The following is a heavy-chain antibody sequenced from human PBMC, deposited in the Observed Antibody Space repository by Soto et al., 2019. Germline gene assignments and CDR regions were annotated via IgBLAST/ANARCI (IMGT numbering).Heavy chain of an antibody. CDR1: GFTFSCHY. D-gene: IGHD1-7*01. V-gene: IGHV3-72*01. Sequence: PGGSLRLSCAASGFTFSCHYMDWVRQAPGKGLEWVGRTRNKANSYTTEYAASVKGRFTISRDDSKNSLYLQMNSLKTEDTAVYYCARDFGITGTTEYWGQGTLVTVSS. CDR2: TRNKANSYTT. J-gene: IGHJ4*02. CDR3: ARDFGITGTTEY.